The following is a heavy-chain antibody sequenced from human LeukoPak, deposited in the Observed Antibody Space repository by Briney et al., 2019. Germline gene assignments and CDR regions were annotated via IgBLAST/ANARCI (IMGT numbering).Heavy chain of an antibody. D-gene: IGHD3-22*01. CDR3: ARPYYYDSSGYYSGFDY. V-gene: IGHV4-34*01. J-gene: IGHJ4*02. Sequence: PSETLSLTCAVYGGSFSGYYWRWIRQPPGKGLEWIGEINHSGSTNYNPSLKSRVTISVDTSKNQFSLKLSSVTAADTAVYYCARPYYYDSSGYYSGFDYWGQGTLVTVSS. CDR2: INHSGST. CDR1: GGSFSGYY.